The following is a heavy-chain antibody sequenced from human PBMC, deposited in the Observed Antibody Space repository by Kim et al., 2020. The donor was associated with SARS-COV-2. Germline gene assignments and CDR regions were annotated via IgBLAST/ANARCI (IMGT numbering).Heavy chain of an antibody. Sequence: YADSVKGRFTISRNNAKNSRYLQMTSLRAEDTAVYHCARGGQDYYSGMDVWGQGTTVTVSS. J-gene: IGHJ6*02. D-gene: IGHD3-10*01. V-gene: IGHV3-20*01. CDR3: ARGGQDYYSGMDV.